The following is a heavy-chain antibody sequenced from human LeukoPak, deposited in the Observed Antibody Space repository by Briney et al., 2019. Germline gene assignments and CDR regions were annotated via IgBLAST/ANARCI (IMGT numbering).Heavy chain of an antibody. V-gene: IGHV3-23*01. J-gene: IGHJ4*02. CDR3: AKDSSGYYRPFDY. CDR1: GFTFSGYA. Sequence: PGGSLRLSCAASGFTFSGYAMSWVPPAPGEGVGWVSSISGSGGSTYYADSVKGRFTISRDNSKNTLYLQMNSLRDEDTAVYYCAKDSSGYYRPFDYWGQGTLVTVSS. D-gene: IGHD3-22*01. CDR2: ISGSGGST.